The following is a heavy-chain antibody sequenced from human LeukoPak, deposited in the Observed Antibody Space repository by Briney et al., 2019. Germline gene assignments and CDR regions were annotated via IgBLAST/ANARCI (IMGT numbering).Heavy chain of an antibody. J-gene: IGHJ6*02. Sequence: PGGSLRLSCAASGFTFDDYAMHWVRQAPGKGLEWVSGISWNSGSIGYADSVKGRFTISRDNAKNSLYLQMSSLRAEDTALYYCAKDINGVYYYYGMDVWGQGTTVTVSS. D-gene: IGHD4-17*01. CDR3: AKDINGVYYYYGMDV. CDR2: ISWNSGSI. V-gene: IGHV3-9*01. CDR1: GFTFDDYA.